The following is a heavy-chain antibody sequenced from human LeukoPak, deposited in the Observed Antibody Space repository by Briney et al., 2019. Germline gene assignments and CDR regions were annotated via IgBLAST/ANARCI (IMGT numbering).Heavy chain of an antibody. CDR3: ATYFRYCSSTSCSHWFDP. CDR2: INPNSGGT. Sequence: ASVKVSCKASGYTFTGYYMHWVRQAPGQGLEWMGWINPNSGGTNYAQKFQGRVTMTRDTSISTAYMELSRLRSDDTAVYYCATYFRYCSSTSCSHWFDPWGQGTLVTVSS. V-gene: IGHV1-2*02. D-gene: IGHD2-2*01. CDR1: GYTFTGYY. J-gene: IGHJ5*02.